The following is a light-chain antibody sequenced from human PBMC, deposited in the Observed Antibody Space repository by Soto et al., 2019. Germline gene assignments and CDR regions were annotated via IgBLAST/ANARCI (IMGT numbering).Light chain of an antibody. CDR3: GTWDSSLSVVV. Sequence: QSALTQPPSASGSPGQSVTISCTGTSSNIGNNYVSWYQHLPGTAPKLLIYDNNKRPSGIPDRFSGSKSGTSATLGITGLQTGDEADYYCGTWDSSLSVVVFGGGTKVTVL. CDR1: SSNIGNNY. CDR2: DNN. V-gene: IGLV1-51*01. J-gene: IGLJ2*01.